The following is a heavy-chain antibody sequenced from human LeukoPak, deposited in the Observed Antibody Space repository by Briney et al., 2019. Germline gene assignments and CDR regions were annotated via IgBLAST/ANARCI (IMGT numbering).Heavy chain of an antibody. D-gene: IGHD1-26*01. CDR3: TTVGWELLSPIRPDY. CDR1: GFTFSNAW. CDR2: IKSKTDGGTT. J-gene: IGHJ4*02. Sequence: GGSLRLSCAASGFTFSNAWMSWVRQAPGKGLEWVGRIKSKTDGGTTDYAAPVKGRFTISRDDSKNTLYLQMNSLKTEDTAVYYCTTVGWELLSPIRPDYWGQGTLVTVSS. V-gene: IGHV3-15*01.